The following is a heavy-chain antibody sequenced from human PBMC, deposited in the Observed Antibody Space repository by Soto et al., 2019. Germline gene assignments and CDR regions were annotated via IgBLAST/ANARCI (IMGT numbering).Heavy chain of an antibody. CDR2: ISYDGSNK. D-gene: IGHD5-12*01. CDR3: ARDGVWLRGNRYYYAMDV. CDR1: GFTFSSYA. Sequence: QVQLVESGGGVVQPGRSLRLSCAASGFTFSSYAMHWVRQAPGKGLEWVAVISYDGSNKYYADSVKGRFTISRDNSNNTLYLQMNSLRAEDTAVYYCARDGVWLRGNRYYYAMDVWGQGTTVTVSS. V-gene: IGHV3-30-3*01. J-gene: IGHJ6*02.